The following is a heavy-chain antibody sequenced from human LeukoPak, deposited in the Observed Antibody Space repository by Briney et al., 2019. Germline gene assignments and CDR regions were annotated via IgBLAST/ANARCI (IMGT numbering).Heavy chain of an antibody. Sequence: SETLSLTCTVSGGSISSYYWSWIRQPPGKGLEWIGYIYYSGSTNYNPSLKSRVTISVDTSKNQFSPKLSSVTAADMAVYYCARMGDGYKIDYWGQGTLVTVSS. CDR3: ARMGDGYKIDY. D-gene: IGHD5-24*01. J-gene: IGHJ4*02. CDR1: GGSISSYY. V-gene: IGHV4-59*01. CDR2: IYYSGST.